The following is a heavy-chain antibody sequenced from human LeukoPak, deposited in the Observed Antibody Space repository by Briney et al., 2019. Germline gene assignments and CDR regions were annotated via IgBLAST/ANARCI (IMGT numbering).Heavy chain of an antibody. Sequence: ASVKVSCKASGYTFTGYYMHWVRQAPGQGLEWMGWINPNSGGTNYAQKLQGRVTMTTDTSTSTAYMELRSLRSDDTAVYYCAREGYVRGLHLDDSYYYYMDVWGKGTTVTVSS. CDR3: AREGYVRGLHLDDSYYYYMDV. V-gene: IGHV1-2*02. CDR2: INPNSGGT. D-gene: IGHD3-16*01. J-gene: IGHJ6*03. CDR1: GYTFTGYY.